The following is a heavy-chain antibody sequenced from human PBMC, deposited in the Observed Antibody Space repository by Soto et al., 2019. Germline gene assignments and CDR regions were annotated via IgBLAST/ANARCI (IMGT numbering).Heavy chain of an antibody. D-gene: IGHD6-19*01. CDR1: GFSFSNYA. V-gene: IGHV3-23*01. J-gene: IGHJ4*02. CDR3: GKGGYASPFDY. Sequence: GGSLRLSCAASGFSFSNYALTWVRQAPGKGLEWVSTVRGVDTSTYYADSVKGRFTISRDNSMNTLFLDMSSLRAEDTAIYYCGKGGYASPFDYWGLGTLVTVSS. CDR2: VRGVDTST.